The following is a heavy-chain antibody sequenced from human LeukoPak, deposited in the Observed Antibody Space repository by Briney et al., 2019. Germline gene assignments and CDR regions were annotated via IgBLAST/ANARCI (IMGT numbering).Heavy chain of an antibody. D-gene: IGHD2-2*01. J-gene: IGHJ4*02. Sequence: PSETLSLACTVSGGSINSSSYFWVWIRQPPGKGLEWIGSIYYGGSTYYNPSLMSRVTISVDTSKNQFSLKMISMTAADTAVYYCARSCGSTSCPVDYWGQGTLVTVSS. V-gene: IGHV4-39*01. CDR2: IYYGGST. CDR3: ARSCGSTSCPVDY. CDR1: GGSINSSSYF.